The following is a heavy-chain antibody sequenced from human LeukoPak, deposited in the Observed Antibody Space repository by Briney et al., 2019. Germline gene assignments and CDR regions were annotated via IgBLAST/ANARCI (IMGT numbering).Heavy chain of an antibody. J-gene: IGHJ4*02. Sequence: GGSLRLSCAASGFTFSNAWMNWVRQAPGKGLEWVANIKQDASEKSYVDSVKGRFIISRDNAKKSLYLQMNSLRAEDTAVYYCARDWDIDYWGQGTQVTVSS. V-gene: IGHV3-7*01. CDR2: IKQDASEK. CDR1: GFTFSNAW. CDR3: ARDWDIDY. D-gene: IGHD1-26*01.